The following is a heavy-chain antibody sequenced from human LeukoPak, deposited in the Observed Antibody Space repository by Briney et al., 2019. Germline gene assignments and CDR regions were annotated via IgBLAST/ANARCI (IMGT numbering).Heavy chain of an antibody. CDR3: VRKDSGLHPFDP. J-gene: IGHJ5*02. CDR2: INSDSNDT. CDR1: GFSFRTSP. Sequence: GGSLRPSCAASGFSFRTSPMSWVRQVPGKGPEWVSGINSDSNDTPYADSVKGRFTISRDNAKNMLYLQMRSLRVEDTAVYYCVRKDSGLHPFDPWGQGTRVTVSS. V-gene: IGHV3-23*01.